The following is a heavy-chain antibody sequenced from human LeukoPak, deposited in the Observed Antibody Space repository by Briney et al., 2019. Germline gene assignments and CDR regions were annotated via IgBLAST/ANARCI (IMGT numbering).Heavy chain of an antibody. CDR1: GFTFSSYA. CDR2: ISGSGGST. CDR3: AKDRTYYSSGWYFDY. Sequence: GGSLRLSCAASGFTFSSYAMSWVRQAPGKGLEWVSAISGSGGSTYYADSVKGRFTISRDNSKNTLYLQMNSLRAEDTAVYYCAKDRTYYSSGWYFDYWGQGTLVTVSS. V-gene: IGHV3-23*01. J-gene: IGHJ4*02. D-gene: IGHD6-19*01.